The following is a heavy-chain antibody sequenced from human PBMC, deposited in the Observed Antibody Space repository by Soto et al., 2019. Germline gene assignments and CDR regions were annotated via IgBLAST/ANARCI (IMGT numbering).Heavy chain of an antibody. V-gene: IGHV3-73*02. Sequence: EVQLVESGGGLVQPGGSLKLSCAASGFTFSGSAMHWVRQASGKGLEWVGRIRSKANSYATAYAASVKGRFTISRDDSKKTAYLQMNSLKTEDTAVYYCTRRDGGNYDYVWGSQFDYWGQGTLVTVSS. J-gene: IGHJ4*02. CDR3: TRRDGGNYDYVWGSQFDY. D-gene: IGHD3-16*01. CDR1: GFTFSGSA. CDR2: IRSKANSYAT.